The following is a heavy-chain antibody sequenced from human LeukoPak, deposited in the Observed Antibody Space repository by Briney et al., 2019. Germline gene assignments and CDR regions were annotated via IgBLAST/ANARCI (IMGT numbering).Heavy chain of an antibody. CDR1: GGSTSSYY. V-gene: IGHV4-59*08. D-gene: IGHD3-10*01. CDR2: IYYSGST. Sequence: PSETLSLTCTVSGGSTSSYYWSWIRQPPGKGLEWIGYIYYSGSTNYNPSLKSRVTISVDTSKNQFSLKLSSVTAADTAVYYCARGEENVLVWFGETKISNYFDYWAREPWSPTPQ. CDR3: ARGEENVLVWFGETKISNYFDY. J-gene: IGHJ4*02.